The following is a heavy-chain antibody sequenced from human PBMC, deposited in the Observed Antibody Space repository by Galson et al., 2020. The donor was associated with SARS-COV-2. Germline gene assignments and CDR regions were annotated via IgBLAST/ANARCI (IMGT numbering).Heavy chain of an antibody. Sequence: PGGSLRLSCVGSGFSFSDYSMSWVRQAPGKGLEWVSYISYSSGNIYHSDSVRGRFTISRDNDKNIMYLQMDSLRAEDTALYYCARAQRRWVGETRVGMDVWGQGTTGTVSS. D-gene: IGHD3-10*01. CDR1: GFSFSDYS. CDR2: ISYSSGNI. CDR3: ARAQRRWVGETRVGMDV. V-gene: IGHV3-48*01. J-gene: IGHJ6*02.